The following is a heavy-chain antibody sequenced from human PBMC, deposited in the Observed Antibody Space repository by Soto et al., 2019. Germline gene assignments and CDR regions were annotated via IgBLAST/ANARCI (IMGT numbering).Heavy chain of an antibody. CDR3: ATSSYGDTEGLFDY. J-gene: IGHJ4*02. CDR2: ISSSSSTI. CDR1: GFTLISYS. D-gene: IGHD4-17*01. Sequence: GGYPRLCCPASGFTLISYSMNWVRPPPGKGLEWVSYISSSSSTIYYADSVKGRFTISRDNAKNSLYLQMNSLRAEDTAVYYCATSSYGDTEGLFDYWGQGTLVTVSS. V-gene: IGHV3-48*01.